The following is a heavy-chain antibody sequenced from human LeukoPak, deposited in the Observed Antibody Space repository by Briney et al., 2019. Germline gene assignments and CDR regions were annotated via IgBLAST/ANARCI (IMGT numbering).Heavy chain of an antibody. CDR1: GFTFSSYS. J-gene: IGHJ4*02. V-gene: IGHV3-21*01. CDR3: AREILAPGKTHDY. CDR2: ISSSSSNI. Sequence: GGSLRLSCAASGFTFSSYSMNWVRQAPGKGLEWVSSISSSSSNIYYADSVKGRFTISRDNAKNSLYLQMSSLRAEDTAVYFCAREILAPGKTHDYWGQGTLVTVSS.